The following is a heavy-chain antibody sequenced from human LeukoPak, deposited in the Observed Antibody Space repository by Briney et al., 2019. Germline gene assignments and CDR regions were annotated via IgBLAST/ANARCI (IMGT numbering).Heavy chain of an antibody. Sequence: SVKVSCKASGGTFSSYAISWVRQALGQGLEWMGRIIPIFGTANYAQKFQGRVTITTDESTSTAYMELSSLRSEGTAVYYCARGVKPNPYYFDYWGQGTLVTVSS. V-gene: IGHV1-69*05. D-gene: IGHD2-21*01. J-gene: IGHJ4*02. CDR1: GGTFSSYA. CDR3: ARGVKPNPYYFDY. CDR2: IIPIFGTA.